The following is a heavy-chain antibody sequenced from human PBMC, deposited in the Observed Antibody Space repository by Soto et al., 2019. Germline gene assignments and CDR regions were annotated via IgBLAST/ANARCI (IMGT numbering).Heavy chain of an antibody. CDR3: ARGPKASSYGYSSDMDV. D-gene: IGHD5-18*01. J-gene: IGHJ6*02. Sequence: PSETLSLTCTVSGGSISSSTYHWAWIRQPPGKGLEWIASIYYTGTTYYSPSLKSRVTISVDTSKNHFSLKLSSVTAADTAVYYCARGPKASSYGYSSDMDVWGHGTTVTVSS. V-gene: IGHV4-39*02. CDR2: IYYTGTT. CDR1: GGSISSSTYH.